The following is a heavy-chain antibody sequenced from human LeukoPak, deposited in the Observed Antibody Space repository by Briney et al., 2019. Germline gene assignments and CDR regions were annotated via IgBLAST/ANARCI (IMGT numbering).Heavy chain of an antibody. V-gene: IGHV3-30*03. J-gene: IGHJ4*02. CDR2: ISRDGKRQ. Sequence: GGSLRLSCATSGFIFNNYDPHWVRQAPGKGLEWLATISRDGKRQFYTDSVKGRFTISRDDTRNTLYLQMNSLRPEDTAVYYCARDRLNRAYCGNDCYSAAFDYWGQGTLVTVSS. CDR3: ARDRLNRAYCGNDCYSAAFDY. D-gene: IGHD2-21*02. CDR1: GFIFNNYD.